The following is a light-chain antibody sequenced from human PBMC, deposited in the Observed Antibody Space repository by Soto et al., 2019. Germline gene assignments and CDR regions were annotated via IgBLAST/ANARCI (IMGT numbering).Light chain of an antibody. CDR1: RHIIRF. Sequence: DIQMTQSPSSLSASVGDRVSITCQASRHIIRFLNWFQQKPGKAPRLLIYDGSILESGVPSRFNGSGSETHFTLSINSLQPEDTATYCCLQYHYRPYTFGQGTMVEI. CDR3: LQYHYRPYT. V-gene: IGKV1-33*01. CDR2: DGS. J-gene: IGKJ2*01.